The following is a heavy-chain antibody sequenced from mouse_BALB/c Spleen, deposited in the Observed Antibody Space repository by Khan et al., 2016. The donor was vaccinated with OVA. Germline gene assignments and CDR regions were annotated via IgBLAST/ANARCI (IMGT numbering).Heavy chain of an antibody. CDR1: GYSFTDYT. D-gene: IGHD1-1*01. V-gene: IGHV1-26*01. CDR3: ARGNYYGSNSWFPY. J-gene: IGHJ3*01. Sequence: EVQLQQSGPELVKPGASMKISCKTSGYSFTDYTMNWVKQSHGKNLEWIGLINPYNGFTTYNQEFKAKATLTVDKSSSTAYMELLSLTSEDSAVYDCARGNYYGSNSWFPYWGQGTLVTVSA. CDR2: INPYNGFT.